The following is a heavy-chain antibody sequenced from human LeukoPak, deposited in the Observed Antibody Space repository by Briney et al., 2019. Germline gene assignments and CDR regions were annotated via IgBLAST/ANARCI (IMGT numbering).Heavy chain of an antibody. CDR3: ARDRIFAAGTYYYYYYYMDV. CDR2: IYTSGST. V-gene: IGHV4-4*07. D-gene: IGHD6-13*01. J-gene: IGHJ6*03. CDR1: GGSISSYY. Sequence: SETLSLTCTVSGGSISSYYWSWIRQPAGKGLEWIGRIYTSGSTNYNPSLKSRVTMSVDTSKNQFSLKLSSVTAADTAVYYCARDRIFAAGTYYYYYYYMDVWGKGTTVTISS.